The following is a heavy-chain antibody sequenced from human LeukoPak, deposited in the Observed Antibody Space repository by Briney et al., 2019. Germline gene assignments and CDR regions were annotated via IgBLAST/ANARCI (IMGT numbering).Heavy chain of an antibody. V-gene: IGHV3-33*01. CDR2: IWYDGSIK. Sequence: GRSLRLSCAASGFTFSNYGMHWVRQAPGKGLEWVAVIWYDGSIKYYADSVKGRFTISRDNSKNTLFLQMNSLRAEDTAVYYCTRDITDSSGITWFDPWGQGTLVTVSS. J-gene: IGHJ5*02. CDR1: GFTFSNYG. D-gene: IGHD3-22*01. CDR3: TRDITDSSGITWFDP.